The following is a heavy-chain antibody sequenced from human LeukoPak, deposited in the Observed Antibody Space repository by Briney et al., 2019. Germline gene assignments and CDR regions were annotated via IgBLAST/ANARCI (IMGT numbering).Heavy chain of an antibody. D-gene: IGHD6-13*01. CDR1: GGSISSYY. Sequence: SETLSLTCTVSGGSISSYYWSWIRQPPGKGLEWIGYIYYSGSTNYNPSLKSRVTISVDTSRNQFSLKLSSVTAADTAVYYCARGIAAYFPVDYWGQGTLVTVSS. CDR3: ARGIAAYFPVDY. CDR2: IYYSGST. J-gene: IGHJ4*02. V-gene: IGHV4-59*01.